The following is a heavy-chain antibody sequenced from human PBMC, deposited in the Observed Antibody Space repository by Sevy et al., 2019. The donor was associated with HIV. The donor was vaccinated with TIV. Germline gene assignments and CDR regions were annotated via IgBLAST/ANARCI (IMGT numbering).Heavy chain of an antibody. V-gene: IGHV1-8*01. CDR3: ARASNYDFWSGSFYGMDV. D-gene: IGHD3-3*01. CDR2: MNPNSGNT. CDR1: GYTFTSYD. Sequence: VSVKVSCKASGYTFTSYDINWVRQATGQGLEWMGWMNPNSGNTGYAQKFQGRVTMTRNTSISTAYMELSSLRSEDTAVYYCARASNYDFWSGSFYGMDVWGQGTTVTVSS. J-gene: IGHJ6*02.